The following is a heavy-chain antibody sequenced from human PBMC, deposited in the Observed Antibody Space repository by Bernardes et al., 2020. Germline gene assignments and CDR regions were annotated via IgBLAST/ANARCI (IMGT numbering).Heavy chain of an antibody. D-gene: IGHD2-21*01. V-gene: IGHV3-23*01. Sequence: GGSLRLSCAASGLTFSNYAMTWVRQAPGQGLEWVSSISGTGGSTYYVESVEGRFIISRDNSKNMLFLQMNSLGVEDAAVYYCAKSKSGAIAGAVFDFWGQGTIGTVSS. CDR1: GLTFSNYA. CDR2: ISGTGGST. J-gene: IGHJ3*01. CDR3: AKSKSGAIAGAVFDF.